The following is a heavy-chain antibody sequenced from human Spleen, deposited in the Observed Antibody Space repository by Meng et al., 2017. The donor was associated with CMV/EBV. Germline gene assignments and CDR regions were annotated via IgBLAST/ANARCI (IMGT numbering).Heavy chain of an antibody. V-gene: IGHV4-39*07. D-gene: IGHD2-15*01. Sequence: ESLKISCTVSGGSISSSNYYWGWIRQPPEKGLEWVGSFYYTGSTYYNPSLKSRVTISVDTSKNQFSLKLSSVTAADTAIYYCARIHGRTLGYCSGGSCYLDYWGQGTLVTVSS. J-gene: IGHJ4*02. CDR2: FYYTGST. CDR1: GGSISSSNYY. CDR3: ARIHGRTLGYCSGGSCYLDY.